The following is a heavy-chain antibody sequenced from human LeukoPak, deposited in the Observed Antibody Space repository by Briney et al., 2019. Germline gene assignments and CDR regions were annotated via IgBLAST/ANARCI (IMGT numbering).Heavy chain of an antibody. D-gene: IGHD2-21*02. V-gene: IGHV3-48*01. CDR1: GFTFTSYA. CDR3: ARDHDFAFDN. Sequence: PGGSLRLSCAASGFTFTSYAMNWVRQAPGKGLEWISHIRDSGTTDYADSVKGRFTISRDNAKNSLYLQLSSLRAEDTAVYYCARDHDFAFDNWGQGTLVTVSS. J-gene: IGHJ4*02. CDR2: IRDSGTT.